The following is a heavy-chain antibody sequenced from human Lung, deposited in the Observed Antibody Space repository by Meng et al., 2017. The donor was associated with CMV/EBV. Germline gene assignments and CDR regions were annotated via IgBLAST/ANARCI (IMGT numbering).Heavy chain of an antibody. J-gene: IGHJ6*02. Sequence: ASAKVFXKASGYTFTGYYMHWVRQAPGQGLEWMGWINPNSGGTNYAQKFQGRVTMTRDTSISTAYMELSRLRSDDTAVYYCARDRVPAAFRDYGMDVWGQGXTVTVSS. V-gene: IGHV1-2*02. D-gene: IGHD2-2*01. CDR1: GYTFTGYY. CDR2: INPNSGGT. CDR3: ARDRVPAAFRDYGMDV.